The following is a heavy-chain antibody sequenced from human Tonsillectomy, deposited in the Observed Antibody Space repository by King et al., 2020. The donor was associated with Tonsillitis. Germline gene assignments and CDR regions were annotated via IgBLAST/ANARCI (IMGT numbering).Heavy chain of an antibody. V-gene: IGHV3-23*04. Sequence: VQLVESGGGLVQPGGSPRLSCAAYGFTFRNYAMSWVRQAPGKGLEWVSAISGSGGSTYSADSVKGRFTISRYNYKNTLYVQRNSLRVEETAVYYCAKGKGATMPRDAFDFWGQGTMVTVSS. D-gene: IGHD5-12*01. J-gene: IGHJ3*01. CDR3: AKGKGATMPRDAFDF. CDR1: GFTFRNYA. CDR2: ISGSGGST.